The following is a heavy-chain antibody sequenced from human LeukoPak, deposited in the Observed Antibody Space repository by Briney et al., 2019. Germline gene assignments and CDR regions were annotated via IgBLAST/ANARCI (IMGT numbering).Heavy chain of an antibody. CDR3: AKDVVGQQWPENY. J-gene: IGHJ4*02. Sequence: PGGSLRLSCAASGFTFSSYGMHWVRQAPGKGLEWVAFIRYDGTDKLYGDSVKGRFTISRDNSKNTLHLQMNSLRADDTAIYFCAKDVVGQQWPENYWGQGTLVTVSS. CDR1: GFTFSSYG. CDR2: IRYDGTDK. D-gene: IGHD6-19*01. V-gene: IGHV3-30*02.